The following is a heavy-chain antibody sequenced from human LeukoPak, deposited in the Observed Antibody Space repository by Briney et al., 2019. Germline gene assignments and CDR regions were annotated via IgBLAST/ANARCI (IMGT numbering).Heavy chain of an antibody. V-gene: IGHV4-39*01. CDR1: GGSISSSSYY. Sequence: SETLSLTCTVSGGSISSSSYYWGWIRQPPGKGLEWIGSIYYSGSTYYNPSLKSRVTISVDTSKNQFSLKLSSVTAADTAVYYCARGGRSANIDAFSLYWYFDLWGRGTLVTVSS. CDR2: IYYSGST. J-gene: IGHJ2*01. CDR3: ARGGRSANIDAFSLYWYFDL. D-gene: IGHD3/OR15-3a*01.